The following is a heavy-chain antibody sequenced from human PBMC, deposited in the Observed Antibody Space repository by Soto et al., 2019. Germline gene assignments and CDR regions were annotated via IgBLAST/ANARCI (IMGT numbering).Heavy chain of an antibody. J-gene: IGHJ4*02. CDR2: KT. D-gene: IGHD3-10*01. Sequence: EVQLLESGGGLVQPGGSLRLSCAASGFTFSNSAMTWVRQAPGKGLEWVSKTYYTDSVNDRFTISRDNSKNTLYLQINSLRAEDTAVYYCAKYAVAYDGNSYYFDSWGQGTLVTVSS. CDR1: GFTFSNSA. V-gene: IGHV3-23*01. CDR3: AKYAVAYDGNSYYFDS.